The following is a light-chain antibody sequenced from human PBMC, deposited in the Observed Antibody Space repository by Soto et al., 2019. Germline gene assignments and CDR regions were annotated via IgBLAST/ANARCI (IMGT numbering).Light chain of an antibody. CDR1: QSVSSF. Sequence: EIVLTQSPCTLSLSPGERATLSCRASQSVSSFLAWYQQKPGQAPRLLIYDASNRATGIPTRFSGSGSGTDFTLTISSLEPEDFALYYCQQRSSWSTFGLGTRLEIK. CDR2: DAS. J-gene: IGKJ5*01. CDR3: QQRSSWST. V-gene: IGKV3-11*01.